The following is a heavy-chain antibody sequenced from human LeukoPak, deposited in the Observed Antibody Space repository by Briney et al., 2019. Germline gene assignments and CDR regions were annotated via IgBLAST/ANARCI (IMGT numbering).Heavy chain of an antibody. Sequence: GALRLSCAASGFTFSSYAMSWVRQAPGKGLEWVSAISGSGGSTYYADSVRGRFTISRDNSKNTLYLQMNSLRAEDTAVYYCPDSSGYNWGQGTLVTVSS. J-gene: IGHJ4*02. D-gene: IGHD3-22*01. CDR2: ISGSGGST. CDR3: PDSSGYN. V-gene: IGHV3-23*01. CDR1: GFTFSSYA.